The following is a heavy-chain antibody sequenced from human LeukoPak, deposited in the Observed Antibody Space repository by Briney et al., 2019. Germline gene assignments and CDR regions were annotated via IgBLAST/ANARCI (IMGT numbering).Heavy chain of an antibody. CDR1: GGSINSGGYY. Sequence: PSQTLSLTCTVSGGSINSGGYYWSWIRQHPGKGLEWIGYIYYSGSTYYNPSLKSRVTISVDTSKNQFSLKLSSVTAADTAVYYCARARQARYSYGQEYSDYWGQGTLVTVSS. D-gene: IGHD5-18*01. J-gene: IGHJ4*02. CDR3: ARARQARYSYGQEYSDY. V-gene: IGHV4-31*03. CDR2: IYYSGST.